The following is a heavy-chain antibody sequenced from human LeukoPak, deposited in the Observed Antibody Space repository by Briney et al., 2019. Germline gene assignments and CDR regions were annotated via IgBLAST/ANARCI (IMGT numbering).Heavy chain of an antibody. D-gene: IGHD6-19*01. CDR1: GGSISSYY. Sequence: SETLSLTCTVSGGSISSYYWSWIRQPPGKGLEWIGYIYYSGSTNYNPSLKSRVTISVDTSKSQFSLKLSSVTAADTAVYYCARRSGAVADYWGQGTLVTVSS. V-gene: IGHV4-59*08. CDR3: ARRSGAVADY. J-gene: IGHJ4*02. CDR2: IYYSGST.